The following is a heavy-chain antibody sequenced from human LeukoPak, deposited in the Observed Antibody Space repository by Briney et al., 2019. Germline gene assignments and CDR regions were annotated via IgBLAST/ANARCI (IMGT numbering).Heavy chain of an antibody. D-gene: IGHD3-10*01. CDR3: ARVIWFGESKRDY. J-gene: IGHJ4*02. CDR1: GFTFSSYA. Sequence: SGGSLRLSCAASGFTFSSYAMSWVRQAPGKGLEWVSAISGSGGGTYYADSVKGRFTISRDNSKNTLNLQMNSLRAEDTAMYYCARVIWFGESKRDYWGQGTLVTVSS. CDR2: ISGSGGGT. V-gene: IGHV3-23*01.